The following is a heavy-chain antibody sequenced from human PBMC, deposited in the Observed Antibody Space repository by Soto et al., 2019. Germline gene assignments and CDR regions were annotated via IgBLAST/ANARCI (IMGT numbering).Heavy chain of an antibody. CDR1: GGSVSTGRYD. CDR2: IFFTGSA. Sequence: SSETLSLTCTVSGGSVSTGRYDWSWIRQPPGKGLEWIGKIFFTGSAHYNPSLRNRVTMSVDTSKDQFSLTLTSVTAADTAVYYCARDGHGMDVWGQGTTVTVSS. J-gene: IGHJ6*02. CDR3: ARDGHGMDV. V-gene: IGHV4-61*01.